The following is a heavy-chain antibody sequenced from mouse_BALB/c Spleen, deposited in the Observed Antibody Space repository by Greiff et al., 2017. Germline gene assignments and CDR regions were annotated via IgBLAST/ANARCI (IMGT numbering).Heavy chain of an antibody. Sequence: VMLVESGPGLVAPSQSLSITCTVSGFSLTSYGVHWVRQPPGKGLEWLGVIWAGGSTNYNSALMSRLSISKDNSKSQVFLKMNSLQTDDTAMYYCARENYGSRDAMDYWGQGTSVTVSS. V-gene: IGHV2-9*02. CDR3: ARENYGSRDAMDY. CDR2: IWAGGST. J-gene: IGHJ4*01. D-gene: IGHD1-1*01. CDR1: GFSLTSYG.